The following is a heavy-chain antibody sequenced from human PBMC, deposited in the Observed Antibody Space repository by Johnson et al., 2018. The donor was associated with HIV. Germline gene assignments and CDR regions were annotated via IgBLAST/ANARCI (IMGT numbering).Heavy chain of an antibody. Sequence: QVQLVESGGGLVKPGGSLRLSCAASGFTFSSYGMHWVRQAPGKGLEWVAFIRYDGSNKYYADSVKGRFTISGDNSKNTLYLQMNSLRAEDTAVYYCASGYNDAFDIWGQGTMVTVSS. V-gene: IGHV3-30*02. D-gene: IGHD5-24*01. CDR1: GFTFSSYG. CDR2: IRYDGSNK. CDR3: ASGYNDAFDI. J-gene: IGHJ3*02.